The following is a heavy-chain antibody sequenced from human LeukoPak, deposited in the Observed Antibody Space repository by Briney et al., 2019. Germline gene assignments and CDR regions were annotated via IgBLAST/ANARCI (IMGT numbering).Heavy chain of an antibody. CDR3: ACSRDGYNSGIDY. CDR1: GVSISSYY. Sequence: KPSETLSLTCTVSGVSISSYYWSWVRQPPGKGLEWVGYIHYSGSTNYNPSLKSRVTISVDTSKNQFSLKLSSVTAADTAVYYCACSRDGYNSGIDYWGQGTLVTVSS. J-gene: IGHJ4*02. V-gene: IGHV4-59*01. D-gene: IGHD5-24*01. CDR2: IHYSGST.